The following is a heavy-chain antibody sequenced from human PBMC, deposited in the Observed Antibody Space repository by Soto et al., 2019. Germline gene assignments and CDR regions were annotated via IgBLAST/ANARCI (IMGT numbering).Heavy chain of an antibody. CDR3: ARGFSAGKGSPPDY. J-gene: IGHJ4*02. V-gene: IGHV3-23*01. CDR2: LNGSGGST. CDR1: GFTFSNYA. D-gene: IGHD3-10*01. Sequence: EVRLLESGGGLVQPGGSLRLSCAASGFTFSNYAMTWVRQAPGKGLEWVSGLNGSGGSTSSADSVKGRFAISRDKSKNTLYLEMNSLRDGDTAVYYCARGFSAGKGSPPDYWGPGTLVTVSS.